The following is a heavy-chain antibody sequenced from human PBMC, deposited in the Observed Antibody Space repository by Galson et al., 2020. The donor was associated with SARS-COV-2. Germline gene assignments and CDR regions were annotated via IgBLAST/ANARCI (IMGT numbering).Heavy chain of an antibody. Sequence: GGSLRLSCAASGFTFDDYAMHWVRQAPGKGLEWVSGISWNSGSIGYADSVKGRFTISRDNAKNSLYLQMNSLRAEDTALYYCAAKEEPYGDYTAPFDPWGQGTLVTVSS. CDR2: ISWNSGSI. V-gene: IGHV3-9*01. J-gene: IGHJ5*02. CDR3: AAKEEPYGDYTAPFDP. CDR1: GFTFDDYA. D-gene: IGHD4-17*01.